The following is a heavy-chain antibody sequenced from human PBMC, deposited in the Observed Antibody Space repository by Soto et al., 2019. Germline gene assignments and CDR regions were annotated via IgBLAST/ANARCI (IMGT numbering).Heavy chain of an antibody. V-gene: IGHV3-23*01. D-gene: IGHD3-10*01. CDR2: ISGSGGST. CDR1: GFTFSSYA. CDR3: AKGYGSGKDYYYGMDV. Sequence: TGGSLRLSCAASGFTFSSYAMSWVRQAPGKGLEWVSAISGSGGSTYYADSVKGRFTISRDNSKNTLYLQMNSLRAEDTAVYYCAKGYGSGKDYYYGMDVWGQGTTVTVSS. J-gene: IGHJ6*02.